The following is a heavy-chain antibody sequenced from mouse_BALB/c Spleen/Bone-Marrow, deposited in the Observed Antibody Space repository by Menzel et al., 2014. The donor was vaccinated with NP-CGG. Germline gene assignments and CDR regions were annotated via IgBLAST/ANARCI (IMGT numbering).Heavy chain of an antibody. CDR3: ERKVRQDDIFDF. CDR2: IHSYGTST. J-gene: IGHJ2*01. D-gene: IGHD2-14*01. V-gene: IGHV5-6-3*01. Sequence: EVLLVESGGGLVQPGASLTLSCAASGFTFSSYGMSWVRQTPDKRLELVAMIHSYGTSTYYPDSVKGRFTISRDNAKNTLFLQMSSLKSEDTAIYYCERKVRQDDIFDFWGQGTTLTVSS. CDR1: GFTFSSYG.